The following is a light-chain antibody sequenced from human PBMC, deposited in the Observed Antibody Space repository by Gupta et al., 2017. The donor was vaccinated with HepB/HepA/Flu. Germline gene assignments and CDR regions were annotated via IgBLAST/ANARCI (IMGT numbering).Light chain of an antibody. V-gene: IGKV3-11*01. CDR1: QSVSNN. CDR2: ETS. CDR3: QQRDK. Sequence: EIVLTQSPATLSLSPGERATLSCRASQSVSNNVAWEQQKPGQAPRLLIYETSIRATGVQDRFSGSGSGTDFTRTSSSMEPEDFAVYDGQQRDKFGQGTRMEIK. J-gene: IGKJ5*01.